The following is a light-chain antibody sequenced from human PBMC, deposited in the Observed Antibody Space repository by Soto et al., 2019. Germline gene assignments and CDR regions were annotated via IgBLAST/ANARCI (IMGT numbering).Light chain of an antibody. CDR1: QTITTS. CDR3: QQYDSYSVRT. Sequence: DIQMTQSPSTLSASVGDGVTITCRASQTITTSLAWYQQKPGKAPKLLIYKASSLESGVPSRFSGSGSGTEFTLTSSSLPHDDFATYYCQQYDSYSVRTFGQGTKVEI. V-gene: IGKV1-5*03. CDR2: KAS. J-gene: IGKJ1*01.